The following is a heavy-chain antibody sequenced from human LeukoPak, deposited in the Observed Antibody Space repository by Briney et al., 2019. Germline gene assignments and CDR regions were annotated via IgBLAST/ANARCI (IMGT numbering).Heavy chain of an antibody. D-gene: IGHD2-15*01. CDR1: GFTVSSNY. CDR2: IYSGGST. J-gene: IGHJ4*02. Sequence: GGSRRLSCAASGFTVSSNYMSWVRQAPGKGLEWVSVIYSGGSTYYADSVKGRFTISRDNSKNTLYLQMNSLRAEDTAVYYCARDRRYCSGGSCYFPGFDYWGQGTLVTVSS. CDR3: ARDRRYCSGGSCYFPGFDY. V-gene: IGHV3-53*01.